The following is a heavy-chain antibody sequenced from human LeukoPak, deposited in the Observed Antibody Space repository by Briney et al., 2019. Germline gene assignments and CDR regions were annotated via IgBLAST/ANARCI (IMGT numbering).Heavy chain of an antibody. D-gene: IGHD6-6*01. CDR3: ARGPSIAARYDAFDI. V-gene: IGHV3-48*03. CDR1: EFTFTSYE. J-gene: IGHJ3*02. Sequence: PGGSLRLSCAASEFTFTSYELNWVRQAPEKGLEWVSYISSSGNTISYADSVKGRFTISRDNAKNSLYLQVISLRAEDTAVYYCARGPSIAARYDAFDIWGQGTVVTVSS. CDR2: ISSSGNTI.